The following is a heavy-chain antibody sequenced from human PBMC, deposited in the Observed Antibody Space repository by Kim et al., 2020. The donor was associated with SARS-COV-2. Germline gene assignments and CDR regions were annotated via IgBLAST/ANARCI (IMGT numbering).Heavy chain of an antibody. J-gene: IGHJ6*03. V-gene: IGHV3-74*01. CDR1: EFTFSTYW. CDR2: ISSSGNST. D-gene: IGHD2-2*01. Sequence: GGSLRLSCAASEFTFSTYWMYWVRQAPGKGLVWVSRISSSGNSTNYADSVKGRFTISTDNAKNTLYVQMNSLRAEDTAVYYCARASSTSCPCYYMDVWGTGTTVTVSS. CDR3: ARASSTSCPCYYMDV.